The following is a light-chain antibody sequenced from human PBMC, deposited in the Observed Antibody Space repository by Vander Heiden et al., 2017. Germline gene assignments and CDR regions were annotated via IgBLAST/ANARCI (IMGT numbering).Light chain of an antibody. J-gene: IGLJ1*01. CDR2: DVT. CDR3: SSYTTSSTQV. Sequence: APAQPASVSGSPGTSTTIPGAGTSSDVGNEQYVSWYQKYAGKAPNLVIYDVTNPPSGVSNRFSGTTSGNTASLTISVLQPEDEADYYCSSYTTSSTQVFGTGTKVTVL. V-gene: IGLV2-14*03. CDR1: SSDVGNEQY.